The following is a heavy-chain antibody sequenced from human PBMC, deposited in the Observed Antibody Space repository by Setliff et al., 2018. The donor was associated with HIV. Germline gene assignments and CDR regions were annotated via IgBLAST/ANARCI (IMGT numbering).Heavy chain of an antibody. Sequence: GGSLRLSCAASGFTFSNAWMSWVRQAPGKGLEWVGRIKSKTNGGTTDYAAPVKGRFTISRDDSKNTLSLQMNSLKTEDTAVYYCATDLRYSGYDLLNHDAFDIWGQGTMVTVSS. D-gene: IGHD5-12*01. CDR1: GFTFSNAW. CDR3: ATDLRYSGYDLLNHDAFDI. CDR2: IKSKTNGGTT. V-gene: IGHV3-15*01. J-gene: IGHJ3*02.